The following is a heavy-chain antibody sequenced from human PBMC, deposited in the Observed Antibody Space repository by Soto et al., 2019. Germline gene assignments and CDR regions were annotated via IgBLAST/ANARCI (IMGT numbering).Heavy chain of an antibody. CDR1: GYTFTSYA. J-gene: IGHJ6*02. D-gene: IGHD4-4*01. Sequence: QVQLVQSGAEVKKPGASVKVSCKASGYTFTSYAMHWVRQAPGQRLEWMGWINAGNGNTKYSQKFQGRVTITRDTSASTAYLELSSLRYEDTAVYYWASSYSNYAIIDYYFYNMDVWGQGTTVTVSS. CDR2: INAGNGNT. V-gene: IGHV1-3*01. CDR3: ASSYSNYAIIDYYFYNMDV.